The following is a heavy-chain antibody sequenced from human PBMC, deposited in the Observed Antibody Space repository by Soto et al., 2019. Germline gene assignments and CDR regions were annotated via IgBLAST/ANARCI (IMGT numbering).Heavy chain of an antibody. CDR3: ARRYGYSFDY. V-gene: IGHV4-59*08. CDR2: IYYSGST. CDR1: GGSISSYY. Sequence: QVQLQESGPGLVKPSETLSLTCTVSGGSISSYYWSWIRQPPGKGLEWIGCIYYSGSTNHNPSLKSRVTIAVDTSKHQSSLKLSSVTAADTAVYYCARRYGYSFDYWGQGTLVTVSS. J-gene: IGHJ4*02. D-gene: IGHD1-1*01.